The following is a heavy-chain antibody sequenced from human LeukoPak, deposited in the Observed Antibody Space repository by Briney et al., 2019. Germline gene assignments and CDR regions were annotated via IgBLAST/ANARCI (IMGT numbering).Heavy chain of an antibody. J-gene: IGHJ5*02. V-gene: IGHV4-34*01. CDR3: ARGPYKSIFGVVIRNWFDP. D-gene: IGHD3-3*01. CDR1: GGSFSGYY. CDR2: INHSGST. Sequence: PSETLSLTCAVYGGSFSGYYWSWIRQPPGKGLEWIGEINHSGSTNYNPSLESRVTISVDTSKNQFSLKLSSVTAADTAVYYCARGPYKSIFGVVIRNWFDPWGQGTLVTVSS.